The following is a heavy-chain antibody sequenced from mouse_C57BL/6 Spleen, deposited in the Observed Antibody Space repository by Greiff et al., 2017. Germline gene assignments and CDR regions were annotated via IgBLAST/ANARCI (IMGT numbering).Heavy chain of an antibody. Sequence: EVKLMESGAELVRPGASVKLSCTASGFNIKDYYMHWVKQRPEQGLEWIGRIDPEGGDAESAPKFQGKATMTADTSSNTAYLQLSSLTSEDTAVYYCTTTVVAHWYFDVWGTGTTVTVAS. J-gene: IGHJ1*03. V-gene: IGHV14-1*01. CDR1: GFNIKDYY. D-gene: IGHD1-1*01. CDR3: TTTVVAHWYFDV. CDR2: IDPEGGDA.